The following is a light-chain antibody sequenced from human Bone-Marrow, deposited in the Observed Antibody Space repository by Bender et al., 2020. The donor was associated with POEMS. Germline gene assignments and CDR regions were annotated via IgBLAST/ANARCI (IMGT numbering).Light chain of an antibody. CDR1: SSDVGGFDY. V-gene: IGLV2-14*03. CDR2: DVT. J-gene: IGLJ7*01. CDR3: ASYTSSNTAV. Sequence: QSALTQPASVSGSPGQSITISCTGTSSDVGGFDYVSWYQHHPGKAPKLLIYDVTNRPSGVFDRFSGSKSGNTASLTISGLQAEDEAQYYCASYTSSNTAVFGGGTQVTVL.